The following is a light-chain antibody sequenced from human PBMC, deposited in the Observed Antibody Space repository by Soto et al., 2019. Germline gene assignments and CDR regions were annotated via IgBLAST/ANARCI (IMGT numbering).Light chain of an antibody. Sequence: QSVLTQPPSASGTPGQRVTISCSGSSSNIGSNTVNWYQQLPGTAPKLLIYSNNQRPSGVLDRFSGSKSGTSASLAISGLQSEDEADYYCAAWDDSLNGPHVVFGGGTKVTVL. V-gene: IGLV1-44*01. CDR3: AAWDDSLNGPHVV. CDR1: SSNIGSNT. CDR2: SNN. J-gene: IGLJ2*01.